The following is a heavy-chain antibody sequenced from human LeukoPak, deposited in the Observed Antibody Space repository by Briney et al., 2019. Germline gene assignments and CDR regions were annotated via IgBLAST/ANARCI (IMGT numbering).Heavy chain of an antibody. Sequence: GGSLRLSCAASGFTFSSYSMNWVRRAPGKGLEWVSSISSSSSYIYYADSVKGRFTISRDNAKNSLYLQMNSLRAEDTAVYYCTIEAGWPLVDYWGQGTLVTVSS. V-gene: IGHV3-21*01. J-gene: IGHJ4*02. CDR2: ISSSSSYI. D-gene: IGHD2-15*01. CDR3: TIEAGWPLVDY. CDR1: GFTFSSYS.